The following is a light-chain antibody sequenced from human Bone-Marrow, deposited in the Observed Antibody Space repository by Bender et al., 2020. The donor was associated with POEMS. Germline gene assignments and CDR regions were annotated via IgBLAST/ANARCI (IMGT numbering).Light chain of an antibody. CDR2: EVS. CDR1: SADVGNYNL. CDR3: CSYASNSTYV. V-gene: IGLV2-23*02. J-gene: IGLJ1*01. Sequence: QSALTQPASVSGSPGQSITISCTGSSADVGNYNLVSWYQQHPGTAPKLLLYEVSKRPSGISDRFSGSKSGSTASLTISGLQAEDEADYYCCSYASNSTYVFGTGTQVTFL.